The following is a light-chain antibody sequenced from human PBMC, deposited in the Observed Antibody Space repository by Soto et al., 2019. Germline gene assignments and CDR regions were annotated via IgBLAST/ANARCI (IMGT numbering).Light chain of an antibody. CDR1: QSISSW. Sequence: DIQMTQSPSTLSASVGDRVTITCRASQSISSWLAWYQQKPGKAPKLLIFDASTLQSGVPSRFSGSGSGTEFTLTISSLHPDDFATYYCQQYNGYSYTFGQGTTLEI. CDR3: QQYNGYSYT. V-gene: IGKV1-5*01. CDR2: DAS. J-gene: IGKJ2*01.